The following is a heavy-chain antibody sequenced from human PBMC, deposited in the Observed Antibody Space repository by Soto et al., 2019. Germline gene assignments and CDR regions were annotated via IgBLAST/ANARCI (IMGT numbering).Heavy chain of an antibody. V-gene: IGHV3-23*01. J-gene: IGHJ2*01. CDR1: GFTFSSYA. CDR2: ISGSGGST. CDR3: AKDGSTVTTSWYVLWYFDL. Sequence: GGSLRLSCAASGFTFSSYAMSWFRQAPGKGLEWVSAISGSGGSTYYADSVKGRFTISRDNSKNTLYLQMNSLRAEDTAVYYCAKDGSTVTTSWYVLWYFDLWGRGTLVTVSS. D-gene: IGHD4-17*01.